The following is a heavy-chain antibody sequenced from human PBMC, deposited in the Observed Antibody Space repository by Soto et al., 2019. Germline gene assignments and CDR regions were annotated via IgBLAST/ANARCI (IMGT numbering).Heavy chain of an antibody. Sequence: QVQLQESGPGLVKPSATLSLTCAASGDSINSSHWWSWVRQPPGKGLAWIGQISHSGSTNYNPSLTSRVTISVDKSKNHCSLKLTSVTAADTAVYYCAARNFWSGPWTHTRLDYWGQGTLVTVS. CDR2: ISHSGST. D-gene: IGHD3-3*01. CDR3: AARNFWSGPWTHTRLDY. V-gene: IGHV4-4*02. J-gene: IGHJ4*02. CDR1: GDSINSSHW.